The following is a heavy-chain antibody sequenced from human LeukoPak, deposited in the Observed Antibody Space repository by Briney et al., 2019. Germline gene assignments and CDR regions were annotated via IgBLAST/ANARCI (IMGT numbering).Heavy chain of an antibody. D-gene: IGHD3-22*01. J-gene: IGHJ3*02. CDR3: ARGSDYYDSSGYYDDAFDI. CDR2: INPNSGGT. V-gene: IGHV1-2*02. CDR1: GYTFTGYY. Sequence: ASVKVSCKASGYTFTGYYMHWVRQAPGQGLEWMGWINPNSGGTNYAQKFQGRVTMTRDTSISTAYMELGRLRSDDTAVYYCARGSDYYDSSGYYDDAFDIWGQGTMVTVSS.